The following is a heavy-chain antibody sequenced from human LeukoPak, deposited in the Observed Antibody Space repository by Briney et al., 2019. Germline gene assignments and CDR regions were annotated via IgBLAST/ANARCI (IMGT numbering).Heavy chain of an antibody. CDR2: IYYSGST. D-gene: IGHD6-19*01. Sequence: SETLSLTCTVSGGSISSYYWSWIRQPPGKGLERIGYIYYSGSTNYNPSLKSRVTIPVDTSKNQFSLKLSSVTAADTAVYYCARDRQWLVHDYYYMDVWGKGTTVTVSS. J-gene: IGHJ6*03. CDR3: ARDRQWLVHDYYYMDV. CDR1: GGSISSYY. V-gene: IGHV4-59*01.